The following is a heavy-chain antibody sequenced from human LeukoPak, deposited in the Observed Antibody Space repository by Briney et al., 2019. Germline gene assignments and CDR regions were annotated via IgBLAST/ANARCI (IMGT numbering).Heavy chain of an antibody. J-gene: IGHJ4*02. Sequence: GASVKVSCKASGYTFKNYDINWVRQATGQGLEWMGWMNPNRGNTGFAQKFQDRVSITRDTSINTAYMELTSLRSGDTAVYYCARATPGGLHGYSFDYWGQGTVVTVYS. D-gene: IGHD5-24*01. CDR2: MNPNRGNT. CDR1: GYTFKNYD. V-gene: IGHV1-8*02. CDR3: ARATPGGLHGYSFDY.